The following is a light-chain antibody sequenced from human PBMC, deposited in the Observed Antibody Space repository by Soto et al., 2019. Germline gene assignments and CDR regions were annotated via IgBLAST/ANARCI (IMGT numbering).Light chain of an antibody. V-gene: IGLV1-47*01. CDR3: AAWDHSLSGV. CDR1: NSNIGNHY. Sequence: QSVLTQPPSASGTPGQRVTISGSGSNSNIGNHYLSWYRHPPGAAPKLLIYWNNQRPSGVPDRFSGSKSGTSASLAISGLRSEDEADYYCAAWDHSLSGVFGGGTKLTVL. CDR2: WNN. J-gene: IGLJ3*02.